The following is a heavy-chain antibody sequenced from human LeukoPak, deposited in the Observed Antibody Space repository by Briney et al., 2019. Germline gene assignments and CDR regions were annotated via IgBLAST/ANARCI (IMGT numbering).Heavy chain of an antibody. D-gene: IGHD3-10*01. CDR1: GFTFSNYW. J-gene: IGHJ4*02. V-gene: IGHV3-7*01. CDR3: ARGSKYFGELIRRGEYYFDY. Sequence: GGSLRLSCAASGFTFSNYWMNWVRQAPGKGLEWVASIKDDGSETYHVDSVKGRFTIARDNTKNSLRLQMNSLRVEDTAVYYCARGSKYFGELIRRGEYYFDYWGQGTLVTVSS. CDR2: IKDDGSET.